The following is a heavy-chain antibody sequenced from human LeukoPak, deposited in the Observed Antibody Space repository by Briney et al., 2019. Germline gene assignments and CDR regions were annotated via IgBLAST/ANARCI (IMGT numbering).Heavy chain of an antibody. CDR3: GKEKKVGENVYYFDY. CDR2: LSWHSGSI. Sequence: GGSLRLSCAASGFKFNDYAMHWVRQAPGRGLEWVSGLSWHSGSICYADSVKGRFIISRDNAKNSLYLEMNSLRPEDSVLYYCGKEKKVGENVYYFDYWGRGTLVTVSS. J-gene: IGHJ4*02. D-gene: IGHD1-26*01. V-gene: IGHV3-9*01. CDR1: GFKFNDYA.